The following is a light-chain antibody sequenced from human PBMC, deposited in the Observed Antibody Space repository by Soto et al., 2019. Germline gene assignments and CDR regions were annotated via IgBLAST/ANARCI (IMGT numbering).Light chain of an antibody. Sequence: QSALTQPASVSGSPGQSITISCTGTSSDVGGYNYVSWYQQHPGKPPKLMIYEVSNRPPGVSNRFSGSKSGNTASLTISGLQAEDEADYYCSSYTSSSTLVVFGTGTKLTVL. CDR2: EVS. CDR3: SSYTSSSTLVV. J-gene: IGLJ1*01. V-gene: IGLV2-14*01. CDR1: SSDVGGYNY.